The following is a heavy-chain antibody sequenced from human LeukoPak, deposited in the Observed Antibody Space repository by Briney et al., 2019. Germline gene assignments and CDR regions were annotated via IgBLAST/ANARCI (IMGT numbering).Heavy chain of an antibody. CDR2: INPNNGGR. D-gene: IGHD3-22*01. J-gene: IGHJ4*02. CDR1: GYTFTCYY. CDR3: ARGGPYYYDSSGYYIGY. Sequence: GASVKVSCKASGYTFTCYYMHWVGQAPGQGLEGMGRINPNNGGRNYAQKFQARGTMTRDTSITTASMELSRLRSDDTAVYYCARGGPYYYDSSGYYIGYWGQGTLVAVSS. V-gene: IGHV1-2*06.